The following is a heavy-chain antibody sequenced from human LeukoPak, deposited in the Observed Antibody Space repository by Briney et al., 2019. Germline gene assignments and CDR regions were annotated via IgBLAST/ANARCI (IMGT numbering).Heavy chain of an antibody. J-gene: IGHJ4*02. CDR3: ARDLKSGYMDS. CDR2: IYSDGSNK. CDR1: GFTFSDYG. D-gene: IGHD3-3*01. V-gene: IGHV3-33*01. Sequence: PGKSLRLSCAASGFTFSDYGIHWVRQAPGKGLEWVGVIYSDGSNKYFIDSVKGRLTISRDDSKNTVFLQMNSLRVDDTSVYHCARDLKSGYMDSWGQGTLVTVSS.